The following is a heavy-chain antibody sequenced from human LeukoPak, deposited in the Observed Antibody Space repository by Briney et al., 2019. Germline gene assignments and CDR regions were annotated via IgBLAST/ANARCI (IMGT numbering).Heavy chain of an antibody. CDR2: INHSGST. J-gene: IGHJ4*02. CDR1: GGSFSGYY. CDR3: ARGRTIAAAGTLGY. Sequence: PSGTLSLTCAVYGGSFSGYYWSWIRQPPGKGLEWIGEINHSGSTNYNPSLKSRVTISVDTSKNQFSLKLSSVTAADTAVYYCARGRTIAAAGTLGYWGQGTLVTVSS. V-gene: IGHV4-34*01. D-gene: IGHD6-13*01.